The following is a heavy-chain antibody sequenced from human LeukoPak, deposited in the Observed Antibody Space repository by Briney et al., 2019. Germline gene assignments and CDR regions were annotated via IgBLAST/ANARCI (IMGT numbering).Heavy chain of an antibody. J-gene: IGHJ3*02. CDR2: IYYSGST. CDR1: GGSISSSTYY. D-gene: IGHD2-15*01. V-gene: IGHV4-39*07. CDR3: ARRVVVVVAADAFDI. Sequence: SETLSLTCTVSGGSISSSTYYWGWIRQPPGKGLEWIGSIYYSGSTYYNPSLKSRVTISVDTSKNQFSLKLSSVTAADTAVYYCARRVVVVVAADAFDIWGQGTMVTVSS.